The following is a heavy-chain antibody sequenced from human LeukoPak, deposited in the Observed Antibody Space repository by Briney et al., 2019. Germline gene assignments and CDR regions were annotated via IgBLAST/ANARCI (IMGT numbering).Heavy chain of an antibody. V-gene: IGHV3-23*01. Sequence: GGSLRLSCAASGFTFSSYAMSWVRQAPGKGLEWVSTISTSGGSTYYADSVKGRFTISRDNSKNTLYLQMNSLRAEDTAIYYCAKVRFGVTARYHFDFWGQGTLVTVSS. D-gene: IGHD3-10*01. CDR3: AKVRFGVTARYHFDF. CDR2: ISTSGGST. J-gene: IGHJ4*02. CDR1: GFTFSSYA.